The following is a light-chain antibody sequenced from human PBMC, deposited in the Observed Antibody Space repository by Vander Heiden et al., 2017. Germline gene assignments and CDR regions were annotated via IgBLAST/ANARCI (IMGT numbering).Light chain of an antibody. J-gene: IGKJ2*01. CDR3: QQYGSSPT. CDR2: GSS. CDR1: QGVSSCY. Sequence: DIVLPQSPGPLSLSPGERATLSCRASQGVSSCYSAWYQQTPGQAPRLLNDGSSSRATGTPDRFSGSGSGTDITLTISRLEPEDFAVYYCQQYGSSPTFGQGTKLEIK. V-gene: IGKV3-20*01.